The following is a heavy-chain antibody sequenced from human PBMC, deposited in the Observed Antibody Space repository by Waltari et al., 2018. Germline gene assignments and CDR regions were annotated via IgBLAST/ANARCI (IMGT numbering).Heavy chain of an antibody. J-gene: IGHJ6*02. CDR3: ALDTGALWMDV. CDR1: EYTFTSSY. D-gene: IGHD2-21*01. Sequence: QVQLVQSGAEVKKPGASVKISCKTSEYTFTSSYIHWVRQAPGHGLGWMGRINPSGGSTIYAQKFQGRVTMTRDTSTSTVYMELSSLRSEDTAVYYCALDTGALWMDVWGQGTTVTVSS. CDR2: INPSGGST. V-gene: IGHV1-46*01.